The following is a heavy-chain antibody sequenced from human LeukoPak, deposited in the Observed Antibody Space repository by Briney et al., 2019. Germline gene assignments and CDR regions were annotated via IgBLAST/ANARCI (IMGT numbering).Heavy chain of an antibody. CDR2: ISSSSSYI. V-gene: IGHV3-21*01. CDR3: ARESERVGATLGALYI. Sequence: PGGSLRLSCAASGFTFSSYSMNWVRQAPGKGLEWVSSISSSSSYIYYADSVKGRFTISRDNAKNSLYLQMNSLRAEDTAVYYCARESERVGATLGALYIWGQGTMVTVSS. D-gene: IGHD1-26*01. CDR1: GFTFSSYS. J-gene: IGHJ3*02.